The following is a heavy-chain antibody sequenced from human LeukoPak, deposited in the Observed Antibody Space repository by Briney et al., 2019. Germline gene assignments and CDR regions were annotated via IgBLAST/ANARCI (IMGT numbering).Heavy chain of an antibody. Sequence: SETLSLTCTVSGGSISSYYWSWIRQPPGKGLEWIGYIYYSGSTNYNPSLKSRVTISVDTSKNQFSLQLCSVTAADTAVYYCARGGPRLTVYYYYYYMDVWGKGTTVTVSS. D-gene: IGHD4-11*01. CDR1: GGSISSYY. CDR2: IYYSGST. CDR3: ARGGPRLTVYYYYYYMDV. J-gene: IGHJ6*03. V-gene: IGHV4-59*01.